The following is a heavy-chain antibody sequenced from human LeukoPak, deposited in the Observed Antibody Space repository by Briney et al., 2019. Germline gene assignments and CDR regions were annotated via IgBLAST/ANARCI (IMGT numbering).Heavy chain of an antibody. J-gene: IGHJ4*02. CDR3: ARDVYYGSGSPRLDY. D-gene: IGHD3-10*01. CDR1: GFTFSSYG. CDR2: IRYDGSNK. V-gene: IGHV3-30*02. Sequence: GGSLRLSCAGSGFTFSSYGMSWVRQTPGKGLEWVAFIRYDGSNKYYADSVKGRFTISRDNSKNTLYLQMNSLRAEDTAVYYCARDVYYGSGSPRLDYWGQGTLVTVSS.